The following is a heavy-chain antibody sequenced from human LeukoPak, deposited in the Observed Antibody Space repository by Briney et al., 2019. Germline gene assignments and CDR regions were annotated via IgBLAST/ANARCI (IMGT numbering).Heavy chain of an antibody. V-gene: IGHV3-48*01. CDR2: ISSSSSTI. J-gene: IGHJ4*02. Sequence: PGGSLRLSCAASGFTFSSYSMNWVRQAPGKGLEWVSYISSSSSTIYYADSVKGRFTISRDNAKNSLYLQMNSLRAEDTAVYYCAKEGVGGSAYYFDYWGQGTLVTVSS. D-gene: IGHD3-10*01. CDR3: AKEGVGGSAYYFDY. CDR1: GFTFSSYS.